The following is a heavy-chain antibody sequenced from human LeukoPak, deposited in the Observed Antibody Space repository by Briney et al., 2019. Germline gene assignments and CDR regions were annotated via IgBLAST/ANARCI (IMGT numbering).Heavy chain of an antibody. CDR2: INPRGST. CDR1: GGSLSDHY. J-gene: IGHJ5*02. D-gene: IGHD2-15*01. Sequence: SETLSLTCAVYGGSLSDHYWSWFRQPPGKGLEWIGEINPRGSTIYNPSLKSRVTISVDTTKNQFSLNLSSVTAADTAVYYCAREPGYCSGGSCYGGWFDPWGQGTLVTVSS. CDR3: AREPGYCSGGSCYGGWFDP. V-gene: IGHV4-34*01.